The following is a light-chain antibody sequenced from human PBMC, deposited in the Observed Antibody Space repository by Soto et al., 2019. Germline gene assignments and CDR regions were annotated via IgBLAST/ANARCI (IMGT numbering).Light chain of an antibody. CDR1: SNDVGGYNY. V-gene: IGLV2-11*01. CDR3: CSYAGSATWV. J-gene: IGLJ3*02. CDR2: DVN. Sequence: QSALTQPRSVSGSPGQSVTISCTGTSNDVGGYNYVSWYQQHPGKAPKLLISDVNNRPSGVSDRFSGSKSGNTASLIISGLQAEDEADYYCCSYAGSATWVFGGGTKVTVL.